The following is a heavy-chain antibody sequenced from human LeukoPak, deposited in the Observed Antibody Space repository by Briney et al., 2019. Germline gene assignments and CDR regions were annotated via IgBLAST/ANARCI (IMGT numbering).Heavy chain of an antibody. D-gene: IGHD3-16*01. CDR3: ARTGGWPRAEYFQH. J-gene: IGHJ1*01. Sequence: PGGSLRLSCTASGFTFSTLAMSWVRQAPGKGLEWVSSISSRGDDTSYADSVKGRFTISRDNSKNTLYLQMNSLRAEDTAVYYCARTGGWPRAEYFQHWGQGTLVTVSS. V-gene: IGHV3-23*01. CDR1: GFTFSTLA. CDR2: ISSRGDDT.